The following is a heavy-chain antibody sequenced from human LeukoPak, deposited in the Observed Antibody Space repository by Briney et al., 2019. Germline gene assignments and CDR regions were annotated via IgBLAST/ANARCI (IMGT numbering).Heavy chain of an antibody. CDR1: GGSISSSSYY. V-gene: IGHV4-39*07. J-gene: IGHJ5*02. Sequence: SETLSLTCTVSGGSISSSSYYWGWIRQPPGKGLEWIGSIYYSGSTYYNPSLKSRVTISVDTSKNQFSLKLSSVTAADTAVYYCARLYSNYAGGWFDPWGQGTLVTVSS. CDR3: ARLYSNYAGGWFDP. D-gene: IGHD4-11*01. CDR2: IYYSGST.